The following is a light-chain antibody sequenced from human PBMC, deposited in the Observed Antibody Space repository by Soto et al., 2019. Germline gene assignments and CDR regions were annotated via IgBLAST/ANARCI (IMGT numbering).Light chain of an antibody. Sequence: QSALPQPASVSGSPRHSITISCTGTSTDIGRYNYVSWYQQHPGKAPKLMIYDVSNRPSGVSNRFSGSKSGNTASLTISGLQAEDEADYYCSSYTSSRTYVFGTGTKINVL. V-gene: IGLV2-14*01. J-gene: IGLJ1*01. CDR2: DVS. CDR1: STDIGRYNY. CDR3: SSYTSSRTYV.